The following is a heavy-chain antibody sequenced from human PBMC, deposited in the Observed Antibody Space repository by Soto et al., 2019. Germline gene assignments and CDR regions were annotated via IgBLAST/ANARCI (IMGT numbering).Heavy chain of an antibody. J-gene: IGHJ4*02. Sequence: EVQVLESGGGLVQPGGSLRLSCVVSVFPFGANAMSWVRQAPGKGLEWVSGLSNTGRRTSYADSVKGRFNISRDNSENTVYLQMNSLRVADTAVYYCATEMGATQGPFDNWGQGTLVTVSS. CDR1: VFPFGANA. D-gene: IGHD1-26*01. CDR3: ATEMGATQGPFDN. V-gene: IGHV3-23*01. CDR2: LSNTGRRT.